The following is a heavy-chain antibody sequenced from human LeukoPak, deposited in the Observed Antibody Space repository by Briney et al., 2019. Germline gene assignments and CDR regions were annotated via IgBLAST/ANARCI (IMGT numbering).Heavy chain of an antibody. CDR1: NYSISNAYY. D-gene: IGHD1-26*01. J-gene: IGHJ6*03. Sequence: SETLSLTCAVSNYSISNAYYWGWIRQPPGRGLEWIGSINHRGNIYYNPSLKSRVAISVDTSKNQFSLKLSSVTAADTAVYYRARVNSGTYSSIYYFYYMDAWGEGTTVTISS. V-gene: IGHV4-38-2*01. CDR3: ARVNSGTYSSIYYFYYMDA. CDR2: INHRGNI.